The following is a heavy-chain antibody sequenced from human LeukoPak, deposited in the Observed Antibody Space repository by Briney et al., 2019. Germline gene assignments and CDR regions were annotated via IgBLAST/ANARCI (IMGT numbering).Heavy chain of an antibody. D-gene: IGHD6-13*01. CDR1: GGTFSSYA. J-gene: IGHJ5*02. Sequence: ASVKVSCKASGGTFSSYAISWVRQAPGQGLEWMGGIIPIFGTANYAQKFQGRVTITADESTSTAYMELSSLRSEDTAVYYCARGRRAAAGTFDPWGQGTLVTVSS. V-gene: IGHV1-69*13. CDR2: IIPIFGTA. CDR3: ARGRRAAAGTFDP.